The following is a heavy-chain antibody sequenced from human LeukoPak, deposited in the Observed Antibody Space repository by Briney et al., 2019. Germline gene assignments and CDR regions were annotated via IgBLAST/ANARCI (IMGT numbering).Heavy chain of an antibody. V-gene: IGHV1-58*01. CDR3: AAEGSWTLGDYYYGMDV. CDR2: IVVGSGNT. D-gene: IGHD2-15*01. CDR1: GFTFTSSA. J-gene: IGHJ6*02. Sequence: SVKVSCKASGFTFTSSAVQWVRQARGQRLEWIGWIVVGSGNTNYAQKVQERVTITRDMSTSTAYMELSSLRSEDTAVYYCAAEGSWTLGDYYYGMDVWGQGTTVTVSS.